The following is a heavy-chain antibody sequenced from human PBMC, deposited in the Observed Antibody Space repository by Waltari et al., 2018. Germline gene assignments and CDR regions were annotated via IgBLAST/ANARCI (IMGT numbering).Heavy chain of an antibody. CDR2: ISSSSSYI. D-gene: IGHD4-17*01. J-gene: IGHJ4*02. Sequence: EVQLVESGGGLVKPGGSLRLSCAASGFTFSSYSMNWVRQAPGKGLEWVSSISSSSSYIYYADSVKGRFTISRDNAKNSLYLQMNSLRAEDTAVYYCASWTLATVSTGGYWGQGTLVTVSS. V-gene: IGHV3-21*01. CDR3: ASWTLATVSTGGY. CDR1: GFTFSSYS.